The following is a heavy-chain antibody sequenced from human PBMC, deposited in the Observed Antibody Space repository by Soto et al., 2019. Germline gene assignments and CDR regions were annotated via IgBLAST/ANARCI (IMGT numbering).Heavy chain of an antibody. Sequence: QEPLVQSGAEVKKPGASLQVSCKASGYTFTDYYIHWVRQAPGQGLEWVGWINPDSGGTNLAQRFQGRVTMTSDTSINTAYMELSSLRSDDTAVYYCASRTSQLAIISEFDVDLFFEIWGRGTLVTVSS. CDR2: INPDSGGT. J-gene: IGHJ2*01. V-gene: IGHV1-2*02. D-gene: IGHD2-2*01. CDR1: GYTFTDYY. CDR3: ASRTSQLAIISEFDVDLFFEI.